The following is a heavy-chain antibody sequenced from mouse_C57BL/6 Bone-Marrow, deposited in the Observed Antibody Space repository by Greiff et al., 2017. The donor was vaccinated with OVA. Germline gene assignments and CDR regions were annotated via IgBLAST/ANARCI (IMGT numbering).Heavy chain of an antibody. CDR2: ISYDGSN. CDR1: GYSITSGYY. Sequence: DVKLQESGPGLVKPSQSLSLTCSVTGYSITSGYYWNWIRQFPGNKLEWMGYISYDGSNNYNPSLKNRISITRDTSKNQFFLKLNSVTTEDTATYYCARDLITTVEKGFDYWGQGTTLTVSS. D-gene: IGHD1-1*01. CDR3: ARDLITTVEKGFDY. J-gene: IGHJ2*01. V-gene: IGHV3-6*01.